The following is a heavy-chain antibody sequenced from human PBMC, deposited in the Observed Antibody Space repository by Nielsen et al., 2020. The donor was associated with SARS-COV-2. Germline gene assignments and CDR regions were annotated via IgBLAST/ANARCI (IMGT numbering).Heavy chain of an antibody. CDR3: ARLICDSSSWYYYYYMDV. Sequence: GSLRLSCAVYGGSFSGYYWSWIRQPPGKGLEWIGEINHSGSTNYNPSLKSRVTISVDTSKNQFSPKLSSVTAADTAVYYCARLICDSSSWYYYYYMDVWGKGTTVTVSS. D-gene: IGHD6-13*01. V-gene: IGHV4-34*01. CDR2: INHSGST. J-gene: IGHJ6*03. CDR1: GGSFSGYY.